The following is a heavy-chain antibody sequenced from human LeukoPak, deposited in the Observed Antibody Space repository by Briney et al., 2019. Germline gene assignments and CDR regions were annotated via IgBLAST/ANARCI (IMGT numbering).Heavy chain of an antibody. Sequence: GGSLRLSCEGSGSTFSNYWMGWVRQAPGKGLQWVANIKTDGSEKYYVDSVKGRFTISRDNAKNSLYLQMNSLRAEDTAVYYCARDRYDFWSGVYDYWGQGTLVTVSS. CDR1: GSTFSNYW. J-gene: IGHJ4*02. D-gene: IGHD3-3*01. CDR2: IKTDGSEK. V-gene: IGHV3-7*01. CDR3: ARDRYDFWSGVYDY.